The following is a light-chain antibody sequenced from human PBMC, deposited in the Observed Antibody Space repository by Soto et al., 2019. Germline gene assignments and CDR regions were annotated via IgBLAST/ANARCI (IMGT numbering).Light chain of an antibody. Sequence: DIVMTQSPDSLAVSLGERATINCKSSQTVLYSSKNKNYLAWYQQKPGQPPKLLIYWASTRESGVPDRFSCSGSGTDFTLTISGLQAEDVAIYYCQQYYSTPLTFGGGTKVEIK. J-gene: IGKJ4*01. V-gene: IGKV4-1*01. CDR2: WAS. CDR3: QQYYSTPLT. CDR1: QTVLYSSKNKNY.